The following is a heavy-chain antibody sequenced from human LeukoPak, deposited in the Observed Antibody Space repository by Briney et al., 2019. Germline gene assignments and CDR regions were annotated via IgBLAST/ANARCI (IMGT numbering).Heavy chain of an antibody. D-gene: IGHD6-6*01. CDR1: GFTFSSYS. CDR3: AKVDQYSSSSPSSY. V-gene: IGHV3-48*01. CDR2: ISSSSSTI. J-gene: IGHJ4*02. Sequence: PGGSLRLSCAASGFTFSSYSMNWVRQAPGKGLEWVSYISSSSSTIYYADSVKGRFTISRDNAKNSLYLQMNSLRAEDTAVYYCAKVDQYSSSSPSSYWGQGTLVTVSS.